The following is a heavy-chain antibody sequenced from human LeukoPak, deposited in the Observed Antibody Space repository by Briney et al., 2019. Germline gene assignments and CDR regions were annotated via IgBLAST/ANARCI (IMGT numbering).Heavy chain of an antibody. CDR2: FDPEDGET. Sequence: ASVKVSCKVSGYTLTELSMHWVRQAPGKGLEWMGGFDPEDGETIYAQKFQGRVTMTEDTSTDTAYMELSSLRSEHTAVYYCATGLGVRGAFDIWGQGTMVTVSS. D-gene: IGHD3-10*01. CDR1: GYTLTELS. CDR3: ATGLGVRGAFDI. V-gene: IGHV1-24*01. J-gene: IGHJ3*02.